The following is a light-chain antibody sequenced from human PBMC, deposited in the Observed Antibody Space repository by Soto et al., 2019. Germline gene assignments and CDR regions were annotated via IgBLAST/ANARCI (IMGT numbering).Light chain of an antibody. J-gene: IGLJ1*01. Sequence: QSALTQPASVSGSPGQSITISCTGTSSDVGAYNYVSWFRQYPGKAPKLMIYDVSHRPSGVSNRFSGSKSVNTASLTISGLQAEDEADYYCSSYTSSSTYVFGTGTKVTVL. CDR1: SSDVGAYNY. V-gene: IGLV2-14*01. CDR3: SSYTSSSTYV. CDR2: DVS.